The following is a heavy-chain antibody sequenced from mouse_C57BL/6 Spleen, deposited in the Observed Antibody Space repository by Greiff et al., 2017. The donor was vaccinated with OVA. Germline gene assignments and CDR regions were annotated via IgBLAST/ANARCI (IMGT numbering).Heavy chain of an antibody. CDR1: GYTFTDYE. CDR2: IDPETGGT. J-gene: IGHJ1*03. Sequence: VNLVESGAELVRPGASVTLSCKASGYTFTDYEMHWVKQTPVHGLEWIGAIDPETGGTAYNQKFKGKAILTADKSSSTAYMELRSLTSEDSAVYYCTSDYYGSSPWYFDVWGTGTTVTVSS. V-gene: IGHV1-15*01. CDR3: TSDYYGSSPWYFDV. D-gene: IGHD1-1*01.